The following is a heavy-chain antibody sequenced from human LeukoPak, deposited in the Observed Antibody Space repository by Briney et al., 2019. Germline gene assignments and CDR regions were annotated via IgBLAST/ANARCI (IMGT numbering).Heavy chain of an antibody. J-gene: IGHJ4*02. CDR3: RRPARVVDLDY. CDR1: GGCISSSSYY. Sequence: SETLSLTCTVSGGCISSSSYYWGWIRHPPGKRLEWIGSIYYRGGTYYNPSLKSRVTISVDTSKIQLDLKLSSVTGHDTAVYYWRRPARVVDLDYWGQGTLVTVSS. CDR2: IYYRGGT. D-gene: IGHD4-23*01. V-gene: IGHV4-39*01.